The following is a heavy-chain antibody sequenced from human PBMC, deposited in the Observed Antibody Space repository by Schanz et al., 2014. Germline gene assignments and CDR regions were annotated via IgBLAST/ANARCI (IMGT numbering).Heavy chain of an antibody. CDR1: GFTFENYA. D-gene: IGHD4-17*01. CDR3: ARKMKLGVYGGKGHDSLDI. J-gene: IGHJ3*02. CDR2: INSVGSNT. V-gene: IGHV3-74*02. Sequence: EMQLLESGGGLIQPGGSLRLSCAASGFTFENYALTWVRQVPGKGLVWVARINSVGSNTDYADSVTGRFTISRDNAKNTLYLQMNTLRAEDTAVYYCARKMKLGVYGGKGHDSLDIWGQGTMVTVSS.